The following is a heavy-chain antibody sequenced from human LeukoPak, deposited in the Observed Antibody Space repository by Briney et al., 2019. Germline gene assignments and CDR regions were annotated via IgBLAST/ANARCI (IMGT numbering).Heavy chain of an antibody. CDR3: ARAYDSYYYMDV. J-gene: IGHJ6*03. Sequence: SETLSLTCTVSDASLSSSFYYWGWIRQPPGRGLEWIGSIYYRGSSYYNPSLGSRLSISFDTSKRQFSLKLNSVTAADTAVYYCARAYDSYYYMDVWGKGTTVTVFS. CDR1: DASLSSSFYY. CDR2: IYYRGSS. V-gene: IGHV4-39*07.